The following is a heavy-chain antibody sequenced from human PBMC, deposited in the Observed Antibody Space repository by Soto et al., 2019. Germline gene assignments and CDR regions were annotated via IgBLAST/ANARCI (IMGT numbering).Heavy chain of an antibody. CDR1: GFTFSTYA. Sequence: QVQLVESGGGVVQPGRSLRLSCATSGFTFSTYAMDWVRQAPGKGLEWVAVISYDGINKYYADSVKGRFTISRDNSKSTLYLQMNSLRAEDTAVYYCAKPTVRERITYSFDYWGQGTLVTVSS. D-gene: IGHD3-10*01. J-gene: IGHJ4*02. CDR3: AKPTVRERITYSFDY. CDR2: ISYDGINK. V-gene: IGHV3-30-3*02.